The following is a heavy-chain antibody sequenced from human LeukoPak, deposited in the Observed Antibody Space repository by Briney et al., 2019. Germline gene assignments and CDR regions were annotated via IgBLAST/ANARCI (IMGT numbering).Heavy chain of an antibody. J-gene: IGHJ4*02. D-gene: IGHD3-10*01. CDR3: ARVPGLAPDY. Sequence: SETLSLTCTVSGGSMKNYYWSWIRQPPGKGLEWIGDIYYTGSTKYNPSLQSRLTISVDTSRNQFSLKMNSVTAADTAVYFCARVPGLAPDYWGQGTLITVSS. CDR2: IYYTGST. V-gene: IGHV4-59*01. CDR1: GGSMKNYY.